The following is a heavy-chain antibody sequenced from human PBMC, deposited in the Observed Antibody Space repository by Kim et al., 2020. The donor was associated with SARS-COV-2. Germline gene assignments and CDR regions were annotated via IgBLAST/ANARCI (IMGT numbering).Heavy chain of an antibody. Sequence: SETLSLTCTVSGGSISSSSYYWGWIRQPPGKGLEWIGSIYYSGSTYYNPSLKSRVTISVDTSKNQFSLKLSSVTAADTAVYYCAVGAVLSSSWYMGYYYYGMDVWGQGTTVTVSS. CDR2: IYYSGST. CDR3: AVGAVLSSSWYMGYYYYGMDV. V-gene: IGHV4-39*07. CDR1: GGSISSSSYY. D-gene: IGHD6-13*01. J-gene: IGHJ6*02.